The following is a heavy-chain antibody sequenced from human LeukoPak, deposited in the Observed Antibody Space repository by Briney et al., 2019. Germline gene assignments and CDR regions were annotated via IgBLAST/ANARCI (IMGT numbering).Heavy chain of an antibody. Sequence: GGSLRLPCAASGFTFDDYAMHWVRQAPGKGLEWVSGISWNSGSIGYADSVKGRFTISRDNAKNSLYLQMNSLRAEDTALYYCAKDMDGGNSAYYYYYGMDVWGQGTTVTVSS. V-gene: IGHV3-9*01. J-gene: IGHJ6*02. D-gene: IGHD4-23*01. CDR1: GFTFDDYA. CDR3: AKDMDGGNSAYYYYYGMDV. CDR2: ISWNSGSI.